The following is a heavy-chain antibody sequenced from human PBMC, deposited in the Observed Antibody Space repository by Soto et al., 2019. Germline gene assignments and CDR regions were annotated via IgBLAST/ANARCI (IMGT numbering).Heavy chain of an antibody. Sequence: QVQLQQSSPGLVKPSQALSLTCDISGDSVSSNSAGWNWIRQTPSRGLEWLGRTYYKSKWYYTYAASVKSRITVSPATSKHQFSLQLTSVTPEDTAVYYCARGSWDDVSGHYYMDVWDKGTTVTVSS. J-gene: IGHJ6*03. CDR1: GDSVSSNSAG. CDR2: TYYKSKWYY. V-gene: IGHV6-1*01. CDR3: ARGSWDDVSGHYYMDV. D-gene: IGHD1-1*01.